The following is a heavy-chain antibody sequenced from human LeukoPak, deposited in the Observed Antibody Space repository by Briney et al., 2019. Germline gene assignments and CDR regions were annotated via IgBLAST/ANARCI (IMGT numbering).Heavy chain of an antibody. CDR1: AFTVSSYH. Sequence: GGSLRLSCAASAFTVSSYHLSWVRQAPGEGLEWLSVFYRTTGQFYADSVKGRFTISRDNSKNTLYLQMNSLRAEDTAVYYCAKDRSSSTSCSNYWGQGTLVTVSS. CDR2: FYRTTGQ. J-gene: IGHJ4*02. V-gene: IGHV3-53*01. D-gene: IGHD2-2*01. CDR3: AKDRSSSTSCSNY.